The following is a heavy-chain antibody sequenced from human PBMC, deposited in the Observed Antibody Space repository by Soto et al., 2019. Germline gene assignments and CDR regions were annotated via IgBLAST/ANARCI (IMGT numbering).Heavy chain of an antibody. D-gene: IGHD3-3*01. V-gene: IGHV1-8*01. CDR3: ARPKRPYFWSGYYYLPPTENYYYYYMDV. CDR2: MNPNSGNT. Sequence: ASVKVSCKASGYTFTSYDINWVRQATGQGLEWMGWMNPNSGNTGYAQKFQGRGTMTRNTSISTAYMELSSLRSEDTAVYYCARPKRPYFWSGYYYLPPTENYYYYYMDVWGKGTTVTVSS. CDR1: GYTFTSYD. J-gene: IGHJ6*03.